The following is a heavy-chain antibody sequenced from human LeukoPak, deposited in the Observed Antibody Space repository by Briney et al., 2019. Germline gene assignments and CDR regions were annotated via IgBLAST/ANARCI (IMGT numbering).Heavy chain of an antibody. J-gene: IGHJ4*02. V-gene: IGHV3-74*01. CDR3: ARHIPGGNNDFDF. Sequence: GGSLRLSCAASGFTFSSYWMHWVRQAPGKGLVWVSRINSDGSSTSHADSVKGRFTISRDNAKNSLFLQMNSLKPEDTAMYYCARHIPGGNNDFDFWGQGTLVTVSS. CDR1: GFTFSSYW. D-gene: IGHD3-16*01. CDR2: INSDGSST.